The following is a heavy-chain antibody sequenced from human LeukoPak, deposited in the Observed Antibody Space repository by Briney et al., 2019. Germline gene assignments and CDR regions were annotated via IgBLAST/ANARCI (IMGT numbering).Heavy chain of an antibody. D-gene: IGHD2-2*01. CDR2: IYHSGSA. Sequence: SETLSPTCAVSGYSISSGYYWGWIRQPPGKGLEWIGSIYHSGSAYYNPSLKSRVTISVDTSKNQFSLKLSSVTAADAAVYYCARAQTISIVVVPTAIDYWGQGTLVTVSS. V-gene: IGHV4-38-2*01. J-gene: IGHJ4*02. CDR3: ARAQTISIVVVPTAIDY. CDR1: GYSISSGYY.